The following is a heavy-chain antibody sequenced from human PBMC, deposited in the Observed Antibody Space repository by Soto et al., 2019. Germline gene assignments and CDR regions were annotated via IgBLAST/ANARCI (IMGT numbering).Heavy chain of an antibody. D-gene: IGHD3-10*01. Sequence: EVQLLESGGGLVQPGGSLRLSCAASGFTFSSYAMSWVRQAPGKGLEWVSGISSSGGSTYYADSVKGRFTISRDNSKNTLFLRMNRLRVEDTAVYYCMRPAPRGRHYFYFGMDVWGQGTTVTVSS. V-gene: IGHV3-23*01. CDR3: MRPAPRGRHYFYFGMDV. CDR1: GFTFSSYA. CDR2: ISSSGGST. J-gene: IGHJ6*02.